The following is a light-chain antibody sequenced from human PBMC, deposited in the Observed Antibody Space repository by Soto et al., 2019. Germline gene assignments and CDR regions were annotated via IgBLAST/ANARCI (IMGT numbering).Light chain of an antibody. CDR1: SSDVGGYNY. CDR3: SSYTRSSTL. Sequence: QSALTQPASVSGSPGQSITISCTGTSSDVGGYNYVSWYQQHPGKAPKLMIYEVSHRPSGVSDRFSGSKSGNTASLTISGLQAEDEADYSCSSYTRSSTLFGGGTKVTVL. CDR2: EVS. J-gene: IGLJ2*01. V-gene: IGLV2-14*01.